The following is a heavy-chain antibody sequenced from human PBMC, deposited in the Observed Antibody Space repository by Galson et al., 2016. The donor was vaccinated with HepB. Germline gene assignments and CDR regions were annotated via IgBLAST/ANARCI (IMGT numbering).Heavy chain of an antibody. Sequence: SVKVSCKASGYTFTSFGISWVRQAPGQGLEWMAWISAYNGNTNYPQKLQGRVTMTTDTSTSTAYMELRSLRSDDTAVYYCARHTTGHYYVMDVWGQGTTVTVSS. CDR1: GYTFTSFG. J-gene: IGHJ6*02. D-gene: IGHD3-9*01. CDR3: ARHTTGHYYVMDV. V-gene: IGHV1-18*01. CDR2: ISAYNGNT.